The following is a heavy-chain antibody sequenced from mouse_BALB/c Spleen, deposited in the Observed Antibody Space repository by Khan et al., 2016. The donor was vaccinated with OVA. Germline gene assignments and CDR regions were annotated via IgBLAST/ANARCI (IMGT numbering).Heavy chain of an antibody. CDR1: GYTFTSFW. CDR3: TRDRIDY. J-gene: IGHJ2*01. CDR2: INPTSGYT. Sequence: QVQLQQSGAELAKPGASVKMSCKASGYTFTSFWMHWVKQRPGQGLEWLGYINPTSGYTDYNEKLKDRATLSADKSSSTAYMQLSSLTSEYSAVYFCTRDRIDYWGQGTTLTVSS. V-gene: IGHV1-7*01.